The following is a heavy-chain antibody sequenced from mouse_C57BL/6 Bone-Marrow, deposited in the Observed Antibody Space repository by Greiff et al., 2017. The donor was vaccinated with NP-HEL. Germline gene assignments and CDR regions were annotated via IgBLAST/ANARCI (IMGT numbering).Heavy chain of an antibody. V-gene: IGHV5-9-1*02. CDR2: ISSGGDYI. CDR3: TRASNWDVWYFDV. CDR1: GFTFSSYA. J-gene: IGHJ1*03. Sequence: DVHLVESGEGLVKPGGSLKLSCAASGFTFSSYAMSWVRQTPEKRLEWVAYISSGGDYIYYADPVKGRFTISRDNARNPLYLQMSSLKSEDTAMYYCTRASNWDVWYFDVWGTGTTVTVSS. D-gene: IGHD4-1*01.